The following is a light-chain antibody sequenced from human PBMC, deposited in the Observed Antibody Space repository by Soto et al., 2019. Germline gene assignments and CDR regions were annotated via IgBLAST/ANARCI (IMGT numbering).Light chain of an antibody. Sequence: EVVLTQSPATLSLYQGERATLSCSASQSVSSYLAWYQHKPGQAPRLIIYHASTRASGVPARFSGSGSGTEFTLTISSLEPEDFAVYYCQQRSNLPPSTFGQG. CDR2: HAS. V-gene: IGKV3-11*01. J-gene: IGKJ5*01. CDR3: QQRSNLPPST. CDR1: QSVSSY.